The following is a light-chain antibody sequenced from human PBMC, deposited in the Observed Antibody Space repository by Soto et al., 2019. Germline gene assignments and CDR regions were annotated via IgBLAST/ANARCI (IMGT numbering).Light chain of an antibody. CDR3: QQYNSYST. Sequence: IHMTHTRSSPSASVGYRVTITFRASQSISSYLNWYQQKPGKAPKLLIYAASSLQSGVPSRFSGSGSGTEFTLTISRLQTDDFATYYCQQYNSYSTFGHGTKVDIK. V-gene: IGKV1-39*01. CDR1: QSISSY. J-gene: IGKJ1*01. CDR2: AAS.